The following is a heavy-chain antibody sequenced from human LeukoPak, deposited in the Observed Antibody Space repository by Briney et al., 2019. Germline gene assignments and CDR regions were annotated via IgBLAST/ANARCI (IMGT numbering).Heavy chain of an antibody. CDR2: ISSRSSYI. V-gene: IGHV3-21*01. CDR1: GFTFSIYC. Sequence: GRSLRPSCAASGFTFSIYCMNWVRQAPGKWLECDSSISSRSSYIYYADSVKGRFTISRDNAKHSLYLQMNSLRAEDTAVYYCARAGSGSYYPFDYWGQGTLVTVS. CDR3: ARAGSGSYYPFDY. D-gene: IGHD3-10*01. J-gene: IGHJ4*02.